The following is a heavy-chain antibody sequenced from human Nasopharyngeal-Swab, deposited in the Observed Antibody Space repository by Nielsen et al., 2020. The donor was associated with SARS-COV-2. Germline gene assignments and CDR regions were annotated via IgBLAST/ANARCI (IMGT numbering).Heavy chain of an antibody. CDR1: GFTFSSYW. J-gene: IGHJ4*02. CDR2: VNSDGSTK. CDR3: GRAGYYRIDY. D-gene: IGHD2-15*01. V-gene: IGHV3-74*01. Sequence: GGSLRLSCSASGFTFSSYWMQWVRQAPGKGLEWVARVNSDGSTKNHAASLQGRFSISRDNVKNEVYLQVSGLRGEDTAVYYCGRAGYYRIDYWGQGTLVTVSS.